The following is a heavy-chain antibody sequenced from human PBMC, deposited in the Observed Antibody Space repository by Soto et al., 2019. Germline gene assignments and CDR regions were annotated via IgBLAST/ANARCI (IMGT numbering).Heavy chain of an antibody. V-gene: IGHV1-8*01. CDR2: MXXXSXNX. CDR1: GYTFTSYD. D-gene: IGHD1-26*01. CDR3: ASSYHRINYGMDV. Sequence: ASVKVSRKASGYTFTSYDINLVRQATGQGLEWXGXMXXXSXNXGXAXXXQGRVTMTRNTSISTAYMELSSLRSEDTAVYYCASSYHRINYGMDVWGQGTTVTVSS. J-gene: IGHJ6*02.